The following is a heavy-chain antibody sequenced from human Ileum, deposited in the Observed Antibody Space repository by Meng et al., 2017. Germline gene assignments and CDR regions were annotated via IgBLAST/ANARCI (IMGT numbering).Heavy chain of an antibody. CDR1: GFSLSNAW. Sequence: GESLKISCAASGFSLSNAWMSWVRQAPGKGLEWVGRIKSKIDVGTSVYAATVKGRFTISRDDSENTMFLQMNSLKTEDTAVYYCTTVPPRYRSSSSCYFDYWGQGTLVTVSS. V-gene: IGHV3-15*01. J-gene: IGHJ4*02. CDR2: IKSKIDVGTS. D-gene: IGHD6-13*01. CDR3: TTVPPRYRSSSSCYFDY.